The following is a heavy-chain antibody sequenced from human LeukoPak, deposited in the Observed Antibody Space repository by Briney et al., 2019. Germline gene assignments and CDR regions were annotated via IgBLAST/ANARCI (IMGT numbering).Heavy chain of an antibody. J-gene: IGHJ4*02. CDR3: VRADGRSYGLFDS. CDR2: IKTDGSIK. CDR1: GFTFSTYW. D-gene: IGHD5-18*01. Sequence: GGSLRLSCAASGFTFSTYWMHWVRQAPGKGLEWVSRIKTDGSIKSSADAVKGRFTISRDNAKNTLYLQMDSLRPEDTAVYQCVRADGRSYGLFDSWGRGTLVIVSS. V-gene: IGHV3-74*01.